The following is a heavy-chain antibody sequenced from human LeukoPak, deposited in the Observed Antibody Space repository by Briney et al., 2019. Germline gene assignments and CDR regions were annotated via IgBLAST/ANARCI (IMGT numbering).Heavy chain of an antibody. J-gene: IGHJ4*02. D-gene: IGHD2-8*01. CDR3: ARGRGLTPADY. Sequence: SETLSLTCTVSGGSISSGGYYWSWIRQHPGKGLEWIGDIYYSGSTYYNPSLKSRVTISVDTSKNQFSLKLSSVTAADMAVYYCARGRGLTPADYWGQGTLVTVSS. V-gene: IGHV4-31*03. CDR2: IYYSGST. CDR1: GGSISSGGYY.